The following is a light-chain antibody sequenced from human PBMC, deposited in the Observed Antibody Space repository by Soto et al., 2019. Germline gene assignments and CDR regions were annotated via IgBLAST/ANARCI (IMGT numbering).Light chain of an antibody. J-gene: IGLJ2*01. CDR1: TGAVTSGDY. V-gene: IGLV7-43*01. CDR2: STS. CDR3: LLYYGGAVV. Sequence: QAVVTQEPSLTVSPGGTVTLTCASSTGAVTSGDYPNWFQQNPGQAPRALIYSTSNTHSWTPARFSGSLLGGKADLTLSGVQPEDEAEYYCLLYYGGAVVFGGGTKLTVL.